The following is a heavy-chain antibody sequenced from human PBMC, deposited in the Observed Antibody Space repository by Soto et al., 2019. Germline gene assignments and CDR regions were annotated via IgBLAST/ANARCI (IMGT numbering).Heavy chain of an antibody. Sequence: EVQLLESGGGLVQPGGSLRLSCAASGYTFSSYAMSWVRQAPGKGLEWVSAISGSGGSTYYADSVKGRFTISRDNSKNTLYLQMNSLRAEDTAVYYCAKDISDYGDYGRGDYWGQGTLVTVSS. V-gene: IGHV3-23*01. D-gene: IGHD4-17*01. J-gene: IGHJ4*02. CDR3: AKDISDYGDYGRGDY. CDR1: GYTFSSYA. CDR2: ISGSGGST.